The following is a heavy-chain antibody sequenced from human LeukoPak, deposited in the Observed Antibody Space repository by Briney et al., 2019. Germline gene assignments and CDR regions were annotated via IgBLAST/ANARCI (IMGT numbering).Heavy chain of an antibody. Sequence: SGGSLRLSCAASGFTFSSYSMNWVRQAPGKGLEWVSYISSSSSTIYYADSVEGRFTISRDNAKNSLYLQMNSLRAEDTAVYYCARSRGGDAFDIWGQGTMVTVSS. CDR1: GFTFSSYS. D-gene: IGHD2-21*02. J-gene: IGHJ3*02. CDR3: ARSRGGDAFDI. CDR2: ISSSSSTI. V-gene: IGHV3-48*04.